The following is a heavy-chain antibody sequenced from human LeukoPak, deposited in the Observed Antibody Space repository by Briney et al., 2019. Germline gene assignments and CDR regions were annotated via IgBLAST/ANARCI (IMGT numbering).Heavy chain of an antibody. CDR1: GFTFSSYA. CDR2: ISGSGGST. D-gene: IGHD2-2*01. Sequence: PGGSLRLSCAASGFTFSSYAMSWVRQAPGKGLEWVSAISGSGGSTYYADSVKGRFTISKDNSKNTLYLQMNSLRAEDTALYYCAKAIGSSISCYDSWGQGTLLTVSS. CDR3: AKAIGSSISCYDS. V-gene: IGHV3-23*01. J-gene: IGHJ4*02.